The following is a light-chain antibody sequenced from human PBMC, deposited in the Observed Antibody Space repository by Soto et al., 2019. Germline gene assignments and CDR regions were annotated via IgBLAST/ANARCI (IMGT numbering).Light chain of an antibody. CDR1: QSISSW. V-gene: IGKV1-5*03. CDR3: RQYNSYPWT. J-gene: IGKJ1*01. CDR2: KAS. Sequence: DIKMTQSPSTLSASVGDRVTITCRASQSISSWLAWYQQKPGKAPKLLIYKASSLESGVPSRFSGSGSGTEFTLTISILQPDDFATYYCRQYNSYPWTFGQGTKVEIK.